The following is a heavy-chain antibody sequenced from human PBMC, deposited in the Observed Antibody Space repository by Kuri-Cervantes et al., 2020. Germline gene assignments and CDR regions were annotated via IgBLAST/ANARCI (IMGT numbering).Heavy chain of an antibody. CDR3: ARRVGARTQSLFDI. J-gene: IGHJ3*02. CDR2: ISWDGGST. Sequence: GESLKISCAASGFTFDDYAMHWVRQAPGKGLEWVSLISWDGGSTYYADSVKGRFTISRDNSKNSLYLQMNSLRAEDTALYYCARRVGARTQSLFDIWGQGTMVTVSS. CDR1: GFTFDDYA. D-gene: IGHD1-26*01. V-gene: IGHV3-43D*04.